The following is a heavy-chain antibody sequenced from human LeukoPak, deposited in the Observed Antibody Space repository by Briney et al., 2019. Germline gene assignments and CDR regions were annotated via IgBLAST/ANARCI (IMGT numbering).Heavy chain of an antibody. Sequence: PSETLSLTCAVSGGSINSNNWWSWVRQPPGKGLEWIGEIYHSGSTNYNPSLKSRVTISVDKSKKQFSLKLSSVTAADTAVYYCARDVGSVLGYCTNGGCYSRDNWFDPWGQGTLVTVSS. V-gene: IGHV4-4*02. D-gene: IGHD2-8*01. J-gene: IGHJ5*02. CDR1: GGSINSNNW. CDR3: ARDVGSVLGYCTNGGCYSRDNWFDP. CDR2: IYHSGST.